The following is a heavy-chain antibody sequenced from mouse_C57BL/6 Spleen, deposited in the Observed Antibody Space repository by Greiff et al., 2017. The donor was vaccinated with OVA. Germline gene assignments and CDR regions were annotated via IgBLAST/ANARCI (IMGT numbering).Heavy chain of an antibody. D-gene: IGHD4-1*01. Sequence: VQLQQSGPELVKPGASVKISCKASGYTFTDYYMNWVKQSHGKSLEWIGDINPNNGGTSYNQKFKGKATLAVDKSSSTAYMELRSLTSEYSAVYYCGANWDGAWFAYWGQGTLVTVSA. CDR1: GYTFTDYY. J-gene: IGHJ3*01. V-gene: IGHV1-26*01. CDR2: INPNNGGT. CDR3: GANWDGAWFAY.